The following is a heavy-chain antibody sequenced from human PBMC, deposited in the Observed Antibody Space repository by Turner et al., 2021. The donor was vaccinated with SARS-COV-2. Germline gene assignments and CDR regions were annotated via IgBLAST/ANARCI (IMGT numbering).Heavy chain of an antibody. D-gene: IGHD6-13*01. V-gene: IGHV4-39*01. CDR1: GCSISSSSYY. CDR2: IYYSGST. Sequence: QLQLQESGPGLVKPSETLSLTCTVSGCSISSSSYYWGWIRQPPGKGLEWLVSIYYSGSTYYNPSLKSRVTISVDTSKNQFSLKMTSVTAADTAVYFCARHWEVAAAAYLARFDPWGQGTLVTVSS. CDR3: ARHWEVAAAAYLARFDP. J-gene: IGHJ5*02.